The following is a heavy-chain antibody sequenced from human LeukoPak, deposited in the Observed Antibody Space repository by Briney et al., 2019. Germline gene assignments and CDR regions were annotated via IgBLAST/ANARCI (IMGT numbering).Heavy chain of an antibody. CDR1: GLTFSSYE. J-gene: IGHJ1*01. V-gene: IGHV3-48*03. Sequence: PGGSLRLSCAAAGLTFSSYEMYWVRQAPGKGLEWVSYISGSGETIYYADSVKGRFTISRDNANKSLYLHMSSLRVEETAIYYCIPPAAGLRRTISTEYFQHWGQGALVTVSS. D-gene: IGHD6-13*01. CDR3: IPPAAGLRRTISTEYFQH. CDR2: ISGSGETI.